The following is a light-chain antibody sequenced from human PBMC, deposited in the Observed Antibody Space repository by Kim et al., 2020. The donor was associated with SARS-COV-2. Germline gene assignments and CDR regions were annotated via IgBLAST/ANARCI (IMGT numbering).Light chain of an antibody. CDR2: ELN. J-gene: IGLJ1*01. V-gene: IGLV2-23*02. CDR1: SSDVGSYDL. CDR3: CSYAGGSTSNYV. Sequence: QSALTQPASMSGSPGQSITISCTGTSSDVGSYDLVSWYQQHPGKAPKLLIYELNKRPSGISYRFSGSKSGNTASLTISGLQGEDEADYYCCSYAGGSTSNYVIGTGTKVTVL.